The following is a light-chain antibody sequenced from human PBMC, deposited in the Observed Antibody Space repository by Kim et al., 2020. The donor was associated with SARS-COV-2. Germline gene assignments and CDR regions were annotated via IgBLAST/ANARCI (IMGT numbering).Light chain of an antibody. CDR3: NSRDSSGNHVV. J-gene: IGLJ2*01. CDR1: SLRSYY. Sequence: SSELTQDPAVSVALGQTVRITCQGDSLRSYYASWYQQKPGQAPILVIYGKNNRPSGLPDRFSGSASGNTASLTITGVQAEDEGDFYCNSRDSSGNHVVFG. CDR2: GKN. V-gene: IGLV3-19*01.